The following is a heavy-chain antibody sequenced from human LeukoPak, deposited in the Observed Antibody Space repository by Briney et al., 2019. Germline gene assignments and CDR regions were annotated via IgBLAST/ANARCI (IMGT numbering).Heavy chain of an antibody. CDR2: IWYDGSNK. J-gene: IGHJ5*02. Sequence: GGSLRLSCAASGFTFSSYGMHWVRQAPGKGLEWVAVIWYDGSNKYYADSVKGRFTISRDNSKNTLYLQMNSLRAEDTAVYYCARVISFSLLPTYNWFDPWGQGTLVTVSS. CDR3: ARVISFSLLPTYNWFDP. V-gene: IGHV3-33*01. CDR1: GFTFSSYG. D-gene: IGHD2-15*01.